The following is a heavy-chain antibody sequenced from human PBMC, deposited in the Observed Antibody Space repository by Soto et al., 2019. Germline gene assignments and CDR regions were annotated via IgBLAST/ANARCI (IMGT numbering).Heavy chain of an antibody. D-gene: IGHD2-15*01. CDR2: IKQDGSEK. Sequence: PGGSLRLSCAASGFTFSSYWMSWVRQAPGKGLEWVANIKQDGSEKYYVDSVKGRFTISRDNAKNSLYLQMNSLRAEDTAVYYCAAPATGAYYYYYGMDVWGQGTTVTVSS. J-gene: IGHJ6*02. CDR1: GFTFSSYW. CDR3: AAPATGAYYYYYGMDV. V-gene: IGHV3-7*05.